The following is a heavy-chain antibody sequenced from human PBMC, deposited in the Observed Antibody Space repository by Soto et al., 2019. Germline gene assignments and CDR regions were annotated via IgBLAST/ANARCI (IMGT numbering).Heavy chain of an antibody. CDR3: ARDPGGHYCTSTSCLYFFDH. J-gene: IGHJ4*02. D-gene: IGHD2-2*01. Sequence: EVQLLESGGALVQPGGSLRLSCAASGFTFSNHAMNWVRQAPGKGLEWVSTISDSGSTYYADSVKGRFTISRDNSTNTLCLQMNSLRAEETAVYYCARDPGGHYCTSTSCLYFFDHWGQGTLVIVSS. CDR2: ISDSGST. V-gene: IGHV3-23*01. CDR1: GFTFSNHA.